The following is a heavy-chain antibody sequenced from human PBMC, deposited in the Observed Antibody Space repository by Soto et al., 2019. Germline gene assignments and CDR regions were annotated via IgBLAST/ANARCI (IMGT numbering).Heavy chain of an antibody. J-gene: IGHJ4*02. CDR1: GFTFSSYA. CDR3: AKSPRLPIEVAGMRY. V-gene: IGHV3-23*01. Sequence: EVQLLESGGGLVQPGGSLRLSCAASGFTFSSYAMSWVRQAPGKGLEWVSAISGSGGSTYYADSVKGRFTISRDNSKNTLYLQMTSLTAEDTAVYYCAKSPRLPIEVAGMRYWGQGTLVTVSS. CDR2: ISGSGGST. D-gene: IGHD6-19*01.